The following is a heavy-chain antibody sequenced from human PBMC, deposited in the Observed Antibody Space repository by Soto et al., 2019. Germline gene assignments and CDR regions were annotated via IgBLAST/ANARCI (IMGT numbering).Heavy chain of an antibody. J-gene: IGHJ4*02. CDR3: AGGWYFFDY. V-gene: IGHV3-30*03. CDR2: ISFDGSNK. Sequence: GGSLRLSCAASGSSFSNYGMHWARQAPGKGLEWVAGISFDGSNKYHADSVKGRFTISRDNSKNTLYLQMNSLRTEDTAVCYCAGGWYFFDYCGQGTLVTVSS. D-gene: IGHD6-19*01. CDR1: GSSFSNYG.